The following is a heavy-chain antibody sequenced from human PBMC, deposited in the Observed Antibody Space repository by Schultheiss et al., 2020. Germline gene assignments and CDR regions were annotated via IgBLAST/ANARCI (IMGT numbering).Heavy chain of an antibody. Sequence: GGSLRLSCAASGFTFDDYTMHWVRQAPGKGLEWVSLISWDGGSTYYADSVKGRFTISRDNSKNSLYLQMNSLRTEDTALYYCAKDMGDSSGFDYWGQGTLVTGSA. CDR1: GFTFDDYT. CDR2: ISWDGGST. D-gene: IGHD3-22*01. J-gene: IGHJ4*02. V-gene: IGHV3-43*01. CDR3: AKDMGDSSGFDY.